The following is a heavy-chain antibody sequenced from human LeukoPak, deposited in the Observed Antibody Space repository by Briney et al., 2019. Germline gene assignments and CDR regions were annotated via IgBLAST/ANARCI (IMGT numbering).Heavy chain of an antibody. V-gene: IGHV4-39*01. J-gene: IGHJ4*02. Sequence: KPSETLSLTCTVSIGSIGGSSFSWGWVRQPPGKGLEWIGNIHCKGTTYINPSLRSRVTISVDTPKNQFSLNMISMTAADTGVYHCARLDPTGGDDYWGQGTPVTVSS. CDR2: IHCKGTT. D-gene: IGHD2-8*02. CDR1: IGSIGGSSFS. CDR3: ARLDPTGGDDY.